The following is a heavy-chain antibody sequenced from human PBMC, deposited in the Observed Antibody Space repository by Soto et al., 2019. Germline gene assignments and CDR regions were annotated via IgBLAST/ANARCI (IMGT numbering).Heavy chain of an antibody. V-gene: IGHV3-64*01. J-gene: IGHJ6*03. Sequence: GGSLRLSCAASGFTFSSYAMHWVRQAPGKGLEYVSAISSNGGSTYYANSVKGRFTISRDNSKNTLYLQMGSLRAEDMAVYYCARDGGGLLNYYGSGSYYDSYYYYYMDVWGKGTTVTVSS. D-gene: IGHD3-10*01. CDR3: ARDGGGLLNYYGSGSYYDSYYYYYMDV. CDR1: GFTFSSYA. CDR2: ISSNGGST.